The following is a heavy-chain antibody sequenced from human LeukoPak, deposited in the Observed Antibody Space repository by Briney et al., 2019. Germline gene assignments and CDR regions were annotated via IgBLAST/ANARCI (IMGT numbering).Heavy chain of an antibody. CDR3: ATLSGDSHGYDY. CDR2: ILHDGSNK. CDR1: GFTFSSYA. J-gene: IGHJ4*02. D-gene: IGHD5-18*01. V-gene: IGHV3-30*03. Sequence: GGSLRLSCAASGFTFSSYAMHWVRQAPGKGLEWVAVILHDGSNKQYADSEKGRFTISRDNSKNTLYLQINSLRAEDTAVYYCATLSGDSHGYDYWGLGTLVTVSS.